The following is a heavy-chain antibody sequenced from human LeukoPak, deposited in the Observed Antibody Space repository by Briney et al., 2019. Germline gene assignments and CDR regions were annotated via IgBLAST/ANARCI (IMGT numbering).Heavy chain of an antibody. Sequence: GGSLRLSCAASGFTFSSYWMHWVRQAPGKGLMWVSRVSGDGTSTTYAATVKGRFTISRDNAKSSLYLQMSSLRAEDTAVYYCTRDLSYSDYWGQGTLVTVSS. J-gene: IGHJ4*02. CDR1: GFTFSSYW. V-gene: IGHV3-74*01. CDR2: VSGDGTST. CDR3: TRDLSYSDY.